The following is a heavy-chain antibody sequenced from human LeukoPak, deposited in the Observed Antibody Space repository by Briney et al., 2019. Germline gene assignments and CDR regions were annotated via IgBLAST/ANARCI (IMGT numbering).Heavy chain of an antibody. D-gene: IGHD2-15*01. V-gene: IGHV3-48*04. CDR1: GFTFSNYS. CDR3: SRDYCSGPKCYFIDY. Sequence: GGSLRLSCAASGFTFSNYSMNWVRQAPGKGLEWVSYITSSSTVYYAGSVKGRFTISRDNAKNSLFLQMNSLRAEDTAVYYCSRDYCSGPKCYFIDYWGQGALVTVSS. CDR2: ITSSSTV. J-gene: IGHJ4*02.